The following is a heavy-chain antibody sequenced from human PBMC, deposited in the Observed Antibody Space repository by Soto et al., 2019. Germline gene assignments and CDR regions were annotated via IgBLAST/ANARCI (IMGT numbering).Heavy chain of an antibody. CDR1: GFIFSSDW. CDR3: ARDRGWSLFDY. CDR2: IDTDGSDT. Sequence: GGSLRLSCAASGFIFSSDWMHWVRQAPGKGLVWVSRIDTDGSDTTYADSVKGRFTISRDNAKNTLYLQMNSLRAEDTAVYYCARDRGWSLFDYWGQGTLVTVSS. V-gene: IGHV3-74*01. D-gene: IGHD6-19*01. J-gene: IGHJ4*02.